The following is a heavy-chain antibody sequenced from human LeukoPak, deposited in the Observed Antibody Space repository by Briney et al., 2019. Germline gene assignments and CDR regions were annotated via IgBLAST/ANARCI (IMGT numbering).Heavy chain of an antibody. CDR1: GFTFSSYA. CDR2: ISSNGGST. J-gene: IGHJ4*02. D-gene: IGHD6-13*01. Sequence: AGGSLRLSCSASGFTFSSYAMHGVRQAPGKGLEYVSAISSNGGSTYYADSVMGRFTISRDNSKNTLYLQMSRLRLDDADVYFCVNLHHSSSWSSFDYWGQGTLVTVSS. CDR3: VNLHHSSSWSSFDY. V-gene: IGHV3-64D*06.